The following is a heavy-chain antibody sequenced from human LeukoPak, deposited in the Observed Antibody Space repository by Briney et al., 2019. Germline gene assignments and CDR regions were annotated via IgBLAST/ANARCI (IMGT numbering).Heavy chain of an antibody. Sequence: GSLRLSCAASGFTFSSYSMNWIRQPPGKGLEWIGEINHSGSTNYNPSLKSRVTISVDTSKNQFSLKLSSVTAADTAVYYCARAPRGFFDPWGQGTLVTVSS. D-gene: IGHD3-10*01. CDR3: ARAPRGFFDP. J-gene: IGHJ5*02. CDR1: GFTFSSYS. V-gene: IGHV4-34*01. CDR2: INHSGST.